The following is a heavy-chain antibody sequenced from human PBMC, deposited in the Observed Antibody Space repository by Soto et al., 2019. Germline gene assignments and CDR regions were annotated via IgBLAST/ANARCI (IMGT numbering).Heavy chain of an antibody. V-gene: IGHV3-33*01. J-gene: IGHJ4*02. Sequence: GGSLRLSCAASGFTFSNYGMHWVRQAPGKGLEWVAVIWYDGSNEHYADFVKGRFTISRDNSKNTLYLQMNSLRAEDTAVYYCARDLGWLQFFDYWGQGTLVTVSS. CDR2: IWYDGSNE. D-gene: IGHD5-12*01. CDR1: GFTFSNYG. CDR3: ARDLGWLQFFDY.